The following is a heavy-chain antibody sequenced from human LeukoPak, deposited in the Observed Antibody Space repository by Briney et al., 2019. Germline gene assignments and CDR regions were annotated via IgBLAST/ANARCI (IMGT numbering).Heavy chain of an antibody. Sequence: PGGSLRLSCAASGFTFSSYGIHWVRQAPGKGLEWVAVISNDGSNKYYADSVKGRFTISRDNSKNTPYLQMNSLRAEDTAVYYCANENYYDSSAYLDYWGQGTLVTVSS. J-gene: IGHJ4*02. CDR2: ISNDGSNK. CDR1: GFTFSSYG. CDR3: ANENYYDSSAYLDY. V-gene: IGHV3-30*18. D-gene: IGHD3-22*01.